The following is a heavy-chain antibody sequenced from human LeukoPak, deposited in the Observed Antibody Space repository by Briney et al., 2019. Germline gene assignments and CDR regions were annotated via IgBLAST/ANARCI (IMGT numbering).Heavy chain of an antibody. Sequence: PGGSLRLSCAASGLTFSSYWMHWVRQAPGKGLVWVSRINSDGSSTSYADSVKGRFTISRDNAKNTLYLQMNSLRAEDTAVYYCARDYGDYDPDYWGQGTLVTVSS. CDR2: INSDGSST. D-gene: IGHD4-17*01. V-gene: IGHV3-74*01. CDR1: GLTFSSYW. J-gene: IGHJ4*02. CDR3: ARDYGDYDPDY.